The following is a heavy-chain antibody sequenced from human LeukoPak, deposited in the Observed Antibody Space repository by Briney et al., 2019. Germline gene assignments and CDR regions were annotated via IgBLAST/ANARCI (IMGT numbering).Heavy chain of an antibody. Sequence: SETLSLTCTVSGGSITGSYWSWLRQPPGKGLEYIGYIYYSGSTNYNPSLKSRVTISVDTSKNQFSLKLTPVTAADTAVYYCATAGPISGRHNYFDSWGQGTLVTVSS. CDR1: GGSITGSY. V-gene: IGHV4-59*01. J-gene: IGHJ4*02. D-gene: IGHD3-10*01. CDR3: ATAGPISGRHNYFDS. CDR2: IYYSGST.